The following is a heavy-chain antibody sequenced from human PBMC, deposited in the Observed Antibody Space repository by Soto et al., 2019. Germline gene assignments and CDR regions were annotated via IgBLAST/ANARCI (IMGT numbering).Heavy chain of an antibody. CDR2: ISPYSGKT. CDR1: GYTFINYD. J-gene: IGHJ6*02. Sequence: QVQLVQSGAEVKKPGASVKVSCKASGYTFINYDMSWVRQAPGQGLEWMGWISPYSGKTNYAQKLQGRVTMTPDTATSNAYMELRSLRSDDTAVYYCARVSVYYYGMDVWGQGTTVTVSS. V-gene: IGHV1-18*01. CDR3: ARVSVYYYGMDV.